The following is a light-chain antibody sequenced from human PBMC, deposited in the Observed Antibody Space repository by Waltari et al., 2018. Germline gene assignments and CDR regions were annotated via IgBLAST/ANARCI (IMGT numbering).Light chain of an antibody. CDR1: QSISSH. J-gene: IGKJ1*01. CDR2: DES. CDR3: QQRSNLWT. V-gene: IGKV3-11*01. Sequence: ETVLTQSPATLSSSPGERATLSCRASQSISSHLAWYQQKPGQPPRLLIYDESKRATGIPARFSCSGSGTDFTLTISSLEPEDFAVYYCQQRSNLWTFGQGTKVEIK.